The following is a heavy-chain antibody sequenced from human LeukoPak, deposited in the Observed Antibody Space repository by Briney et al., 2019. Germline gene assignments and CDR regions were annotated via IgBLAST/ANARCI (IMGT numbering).Heavy chain of an antibody. V-gene: IGHV3-23*01. D-gene: IGHD5-12*01. Sequence: PGGSLRLSCAASGFTLSSSAMSWVRQAPGKGLEWVSAISGSGGSTYYADSVKGRFTISRDNSKNTLYLQMNSLRAEDTAVYYCAKDPSGWLNTAFDIWGQGTMVTVSS. J-gene: IGHJ3*02. CDR2: ISGSGGST. CDR1: GFTLSSSA. CDR3: AKDPSGWLNTAFDI.